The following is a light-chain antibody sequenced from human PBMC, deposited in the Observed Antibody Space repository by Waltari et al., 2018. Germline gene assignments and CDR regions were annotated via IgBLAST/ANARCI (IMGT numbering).Light chain of an antibody. V-gene: IGKV1-8*01. CDR3: QQYYSYPRT. Sequence: AIRMTHSPSSLSASPGDRVTLTCRASQVISSYLAWYQQKPGKAPKLLIYAASTLQSGVPSRFSGSGSGTDFTLTISCLQSEDFATYYCQQYYSYPRTFGQGTKVEIK. CDR2: AAS. J-gene: IGKJ1*01. CDR1: QVISSY.